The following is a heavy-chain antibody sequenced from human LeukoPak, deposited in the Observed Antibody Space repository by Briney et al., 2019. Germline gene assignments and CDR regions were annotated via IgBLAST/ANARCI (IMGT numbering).Heavy chain of an antibody. CDR1: GFTFSSYG. Sequence: GGSPRLSCAASGFTFSSYGMHWVRQAPGKGLEWVAVISYDGSNKYYADSVKGRFTISRDNSKNTLYLQMNSLRAEDTAVYYCAKTYGSGSYYKSPDDYWGQGTLVTVSS. D-gene: IGHD3-10*01. CDR2: ISYDGSNK. V-gene: IGHV3-30*18. CDR3: AKTYGSGSYYKSPDDY. J-gene: IGHJ4*02.